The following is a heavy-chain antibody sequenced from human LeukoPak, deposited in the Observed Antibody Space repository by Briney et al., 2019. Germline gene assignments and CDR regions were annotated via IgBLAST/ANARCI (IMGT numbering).Heavy chain of an antibody. D-gene: IGHD3-10*01. V-gene: IGHV4-34*01. CDR2: INHSGST. Sequence: SETLSLTCAVYGGSFSGYYWSWIRQPPGKGLEWIGEINHSGSTNYNPSLKSRITISVDTSKNQFSLKLNSVTAADTAVYYCARGQLFMVQGAKSTYFDYWGQGTLVTVSS. CDR3: ARGQLFMVQGAKSTYFDY. CDR1: GGSFSGYY. J-gene: IGHJ4*02.